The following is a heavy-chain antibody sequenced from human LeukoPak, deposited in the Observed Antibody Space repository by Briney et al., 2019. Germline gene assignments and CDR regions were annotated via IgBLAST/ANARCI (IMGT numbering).Heavy chain of an antibody. V-gene: IGHV3-23*01. Sequence: GGSLRLSCAASGFTFSSYAMSWVRQAPGKGLEWVSAISGSGGSTYYADSVKGRFTISRDNSKNTLYLQMNSLRAEDTAVYYCARDQYSSSWLYYYYYYMDVWGKGTTVTVSS. J-gene: IGHJ6*03. CDR2: ISGSGGST. D-gene: IGHD6-13*01. CDR3: ARDQYSSSWLYYYYYYMDV. CDR1: GFTFSSYA.